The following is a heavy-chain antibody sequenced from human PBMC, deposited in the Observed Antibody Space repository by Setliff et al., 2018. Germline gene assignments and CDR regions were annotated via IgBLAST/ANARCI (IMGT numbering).Heavy chain of an antibody. Sequence: SVKVSCKASGGPLNSYSFSWVRQAPGQGLEWMGRIIPVLDITRYSQKFQGRVTITADKSTGIIYLELTGLRSDGTAVYYCARHPPPPNYFDIGALDSWGQGTLVTVSS. CDR1: GGPLNSYS. CDR3: ARHPPPPNYFDIGALDS. V-gene: IGHV1-69*02. J-gene: IGHJ4*02. CDR2: IIPVLDIT. D-gene: IGHD3-22*01.